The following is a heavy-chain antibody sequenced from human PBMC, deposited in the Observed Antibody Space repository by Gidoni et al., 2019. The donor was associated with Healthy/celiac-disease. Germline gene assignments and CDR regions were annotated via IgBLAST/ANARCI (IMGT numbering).Heavy chain of an antibody. D-gene: IGHD3-10*01. V-gene: IGHV4-34*01. CDR2: ITHSGST. Sequence: QVQLQQWGAGRLRPWGTLSVPFAVSGGSFSGYYCSGIRPPPGKGLEWIGEITHSGSTNHNQSRKSRVTISVDTSKNQFSLKLSSVTAADTAVYYCARGLFSGCGSGSYLGYWGQGTLVTVSS. CDR3: ARGLFSGCGSGSYLGY. CDR1: GGSFSGYY. J-gene: IGHJ4*02.